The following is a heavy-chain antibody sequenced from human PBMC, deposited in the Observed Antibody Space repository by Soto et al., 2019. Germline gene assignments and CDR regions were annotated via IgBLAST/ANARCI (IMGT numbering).Heavy chain of an antibody. CDR1: NFSISSGYY. Sequence: PSETVSLTCVFSNFSISSGYYWGWIRQSPGKGLEWIASIYRSGTTSYNPSLKSRVTISVDPSKNQLSLMLTAVTAADTAVYYCARTNSGSYYSVFNYWGRGSLVPVSS. CDR3: ARTNSGSYYSVFNY. D-gene: IGHD1-26*01. J-gene: IGHJ4*02. V-gene: IGHV4-38-2*01. CDR2: IYRSGTT.